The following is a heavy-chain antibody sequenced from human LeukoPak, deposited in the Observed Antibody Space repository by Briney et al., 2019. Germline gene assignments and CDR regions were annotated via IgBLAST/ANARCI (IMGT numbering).Heavy chain of an antibody. Sequence: PGTSLRLSCAASGFTFSSYAMHWVRQAPGKGLEWVSVTYTGGNSYYADSVKGRFIISRDISKNTLYLQMNSLRAEDSALYYCARGGRGSAAVVAPRSFDIWGQGTMVTVSS. CDR1: GFTFSSYA. CDR2: TYTGGNS. D-gene: IGHD3-22*01. CDR3: ARGGRGSAAVVAPRSFDI. J-gene: IGHJ3*02. V-gene: IGHV3-53*01.